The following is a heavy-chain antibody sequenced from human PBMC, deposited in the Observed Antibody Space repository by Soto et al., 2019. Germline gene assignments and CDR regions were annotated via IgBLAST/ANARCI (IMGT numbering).Heavy chain of an antibody. V-gene: IGHV3-21*01. CDR2: ISSSSSYI. CDR1: GFTFSSYS. CDR3: ARVRGSSGP. J-gene: IGHJ5*02. D-gene: IGHD6-19*01. Sequence: GGSLRLSCAASGFTFSSYSMNRVRQAPGKGLEWVSSISSSSSYIYYADSAKGRFTISRDNAKNSLYLQMNSLRAEDTAVYYCARVRGSSGPWGQGTLVTVSS.